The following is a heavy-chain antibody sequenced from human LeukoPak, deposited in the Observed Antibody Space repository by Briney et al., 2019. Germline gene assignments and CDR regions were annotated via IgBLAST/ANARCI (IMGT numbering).Heavy chain of an antibody. Sequence: GGSLRLSCTASGFTFGDYAMSWCRQAPGEGLEWVSGINWNGGSTGYADSVKGRFTISRDNAKNSLYLQMSSLRAEDTALYYCARGTLKAAATDFDYWGQGTLVTVSS. CDR2: INWNGGST. D-gene: IGHD6-13*01. J-gene: IGHJ4*02. CDR3: ARGTLKAAATDFDY. CDR1: GFTFGDYA. V-gene: IGHV3-20*04.